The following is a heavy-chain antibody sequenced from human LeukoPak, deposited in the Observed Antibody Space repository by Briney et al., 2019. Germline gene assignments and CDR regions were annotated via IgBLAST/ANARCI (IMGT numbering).Heavy chain of an antibody. CDR3: ATGSSGSPQI. CDR1: RGRLSRYA. J-gene: IGHJ4*02. D-gene: IGHD6-19*01. V-gene: IGHV1-24*01. CDR2: FDPEDGET. Sequence: ASVPVPRLASRGRLSRYAISRLRQAPGTRLEWMGGFDPEDGETIYAQKFQGRVTMTEDTSTDTAYMELSSLRSEDTAVYYCATGSSGSPQIWGQGTLVTVSS.